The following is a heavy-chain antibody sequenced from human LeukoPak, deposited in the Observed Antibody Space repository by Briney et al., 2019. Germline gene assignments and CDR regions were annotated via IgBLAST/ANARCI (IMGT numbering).Heavy chain of an antibody. V-gene: IGHV3-21*01. CDR2: ISSTSSST. J-gene: IGHJ4*02. D-gene: IGHD5-18*01. Sequence: GGSLRLSCAASGFTFSGYGMNWVRQAPGKGLEWASSISSTSSSTYYADSVKGRFTISRDNARNSLYLQMNSLRAEDTAVYYCARERGYSYGYSDYWAQGTLVTVSS. CDR3: ARERGYSYGYSDY. CDR1: GFTFSGYG.